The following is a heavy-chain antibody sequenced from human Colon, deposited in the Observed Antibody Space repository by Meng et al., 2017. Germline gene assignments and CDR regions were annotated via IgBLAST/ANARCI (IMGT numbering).Heavy chain of an antibody. CDR2: ISVSGDGT. Sequence: GASLKISCAASGFTFNGYAMSWVRQAPGKGLEWVSAISVSGDGTYYADSVKGRFTISRDNSKNTLNLQMNSLGAKDTAVYYCTRGAATYRYGNHFDYWGQGRPVTVSS. V-gene: IGHV3-23*01. CDR1: GFTFNGYA. CDR3: TRGAATYRYGNHFDY. J-gene: IGHJ4*02. D-gene: IGHD5-18*01.